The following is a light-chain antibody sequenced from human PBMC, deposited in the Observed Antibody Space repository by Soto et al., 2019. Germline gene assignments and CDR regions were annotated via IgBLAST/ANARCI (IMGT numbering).Light chain of an antibody. V-gene: IGKV3-20*01. CDR1: QSVSSSY. Sequence: EMVLTQSPGTLSLSPGERATLSCRASQSVSSSYLAWYQQKPGQAPRLLIYGASSRATGIPDRFSGSGSGTDFTLTISRLEPEDFAVYYCPQYGSSWTFGHGTKVEIK. CDR2: GAS. CDR3: PQYGSSWT. J-gene: IGKJ1*01.